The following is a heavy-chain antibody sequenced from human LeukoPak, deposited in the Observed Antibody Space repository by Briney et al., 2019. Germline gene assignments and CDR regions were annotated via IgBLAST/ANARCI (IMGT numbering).Heavy chain of an antibody. D-gene: IGHD3-22*01. CDR3: AKGSYYDSSGSFYFDY. Sequence: GGSLRLSCAASGFTFSSYAMSWVRQAPGKGLEWVSGISGSGDNTYYADSVKGRFTISRDNSKNTLYVQVNSLGTEDTAAYYCAKGSYYDSSGSFYFDYWGQGSLVTVSS. CDR1: GFTFSSYA. CDR2: ISGSGDNT. J-gene: IGHJ4*02. V-gene: IGHV3-23*01.